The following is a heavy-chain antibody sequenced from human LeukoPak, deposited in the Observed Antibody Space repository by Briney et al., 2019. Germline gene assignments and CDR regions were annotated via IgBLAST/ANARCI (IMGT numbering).Heavy chain of an antibody. Sequence: SETLSLTCAVYGGSFSGYYWSWIRQPPGKGLEWIGYIYYSGTTNYSPSLKSRVTISVDTSKNQFSLKLSSVTAADTAVYYCARGVYIAAAQYGYWGQGTLVSVSS. CDR3: ARGVYIAAAQYGY. V-gene: IGHV4-59*01. J-gene: IGHJ4*02. D-gene: IGHD6-13*01. CDR1: GGSFSGYY. CDR2: IYYSGTT.